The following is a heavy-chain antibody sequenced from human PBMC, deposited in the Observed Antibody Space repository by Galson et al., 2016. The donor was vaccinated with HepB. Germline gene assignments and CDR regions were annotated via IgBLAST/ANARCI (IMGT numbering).Heavy chain of an antibody. CDR2: TFPMFGRA. CDR1: GDSFSSYP. Sequence: SVKVSCKASGDSFSSYPISWVRQALGQGFEWMGGTFPMFGRAKYAQKFQDRVTITADKATSTAYMELTSLTSEDTAVYYCAREFEDPNTGGWLLPSDIYGMDVWGQGTTVIVSS. D-gene: IGHD2-8*02. J-gene: IGHJ6*02. CDR3: AREFEDPNTGGWLLPSDIYGMDV. V-gene: IGHV1-69*06.